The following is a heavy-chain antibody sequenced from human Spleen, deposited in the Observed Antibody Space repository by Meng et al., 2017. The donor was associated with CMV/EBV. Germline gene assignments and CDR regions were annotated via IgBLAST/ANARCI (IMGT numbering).Heavy chain of an antibody. CDR3: AREYWGPDF. V-gene: IGHV3-7*01. Sequence: GGSLRLSCSASGFTFTNYWMTWVRQAPGKGLEWVANIKQDGSVKHFVDSVKGRFTMSRDNAKNSVYLQMNGLRAEDTAVYYCAREYWGPDFWGRGTLVTVSS. J-gene: IGHJ4*02. D-gene: IGHD7-27*01. CDR2: IKQDGSVK. CDR1: GFTFTNYW.